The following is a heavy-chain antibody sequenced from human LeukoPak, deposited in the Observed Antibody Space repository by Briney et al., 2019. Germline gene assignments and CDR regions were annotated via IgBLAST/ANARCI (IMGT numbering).Heavy chain of an antibody. V-gene: IGHV4-59*01. Sequence: PSETLSLTCTVSGGSISSYYWSWLRQTPGKGLEYIGYIYDSGSTNYNPSLKSRVTISVDTSKNQFSLQLSSVTAADTAVYYCARYDSRGDYYFDYWGQGTLVT. J-gene: IGHJ4*02. D-gene: IGHD3-22*01. CDR1: GGSISSYY. CDR3: ARYDSRGDYYFDY. CDR2: IYDSGST.